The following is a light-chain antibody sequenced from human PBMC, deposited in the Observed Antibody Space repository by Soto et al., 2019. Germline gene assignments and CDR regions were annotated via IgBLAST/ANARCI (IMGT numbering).Light chain of an antibody. J-gene: IGKJ4*01. Sequence: DIQRTQSPSTLSASVGDRVTITCRSSESIRTWLAWYQHKPGKAHKFLIYDASTLESGVPSRFSGSGSGTEFTLTISRLEPEDFAVYYCQQYGSSSRLTFGGGTKVDIK. CDR3: QQYGSSSRLT. CDR1: ESIRTW. V-gene: IGKV1-5*01. CDR2: DAS.